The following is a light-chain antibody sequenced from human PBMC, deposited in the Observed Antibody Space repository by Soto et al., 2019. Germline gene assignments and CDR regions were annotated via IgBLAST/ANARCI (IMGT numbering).Light chain of an antibody. CDR3: QQRSNWPPYT. CDR2: DAS. V-gene: IGKV3-11*01. J-gene: IGKJ2*01. CDR1: QSVSSY. Sequence: EIVLTQSPATLSLSPGERATLSCRASQSVSSYLAWYQQKPGQAPRLLIYDASNRATGIPARFRGSGSGTDFTLTISSLEPEDLAVYYCQQRSNWPPYTFGQGTKLEIK.